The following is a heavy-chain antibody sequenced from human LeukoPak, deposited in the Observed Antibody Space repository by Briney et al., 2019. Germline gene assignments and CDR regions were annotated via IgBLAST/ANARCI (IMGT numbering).Heavy chain of an antibody. Sequence: ASVKVSCKASGYTFTSYAMNWVRQAPGQGLEWMGWINTNTGNPTYAQGFTGRFVFSLDTSVSTAYLQISSLKAEDTAVYYCARDSYYYDSSSRTFDYWGQGTLVTVSS. CDR1: GYTFTSYA. D-gene: IGHD3-22*01. CDR2: INTNTGNP. J-gene: IGHJ4*02. CDR3: ARDSYYYDSSSRTFDY. V-gene: IGHV7-4-1*02.